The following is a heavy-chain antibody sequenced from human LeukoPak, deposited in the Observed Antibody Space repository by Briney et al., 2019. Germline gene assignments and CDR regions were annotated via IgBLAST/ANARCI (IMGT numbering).Heavy chain of an antibody. CDR3: AYRDGITGRSFDY. D-gene: IGHD1-20*01. Sequence: GGSLRLSCTASGFTFSIYAMKWVRQAPGKGLEWVSAVDSSGANTYYADSVKGRFTISRDNSKNTLYLQMNSLRAEDTAIYFCAYRDGITGRSFDYWGQGTLVTVSS. J-gene: IGHJ4*02. V-gene: IGHV3-23*01. CDR1: GFTFSIYA. CDR2: VDSSGANT.